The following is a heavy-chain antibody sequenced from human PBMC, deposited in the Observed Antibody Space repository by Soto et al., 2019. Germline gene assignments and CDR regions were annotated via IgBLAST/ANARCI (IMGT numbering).Heavy chain of an antibody. CDR3: ARDYEGGTFWVPREGSYLDY. CDR2: ISAYNGNT. CDR1: GYTFTSYG. D-gene: IGHD3-3*01. V-gene: IGHV1-18*01. J-gene: IGHJ4*02. Sequence: ASVKVSCKASGYTFTSYGISWVRQAPGQGLEWMGWISAYNGNTNYAQKLQGRVTMTTDTSTSTAYMELRSLRSDDTAVYYCARDYEGGTFWVPREGSYLDYWGQGTLVTVSS.